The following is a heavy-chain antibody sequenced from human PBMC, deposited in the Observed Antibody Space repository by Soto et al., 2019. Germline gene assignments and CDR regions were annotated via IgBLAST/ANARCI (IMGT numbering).Heavy chain of an antibody. CDR3: ARLVVAATFDAFDI. Sequence: GGSLRLSCAASGFTFSSYEMNWVCQAPGKGLEWVSYISSSGSTIYYADSVKGRFTISRDNAKNSLYLQMNSLRAEDTAVYYCARLVVAATFDAFDIWGQGTMVTVSS. D-gene: IGHD2-15*01. V-gene: IGHV3-48*03. J-gene: IGHJ3*02. CDR1: GFTFSSYE. CDR2: ISSSGSTI.